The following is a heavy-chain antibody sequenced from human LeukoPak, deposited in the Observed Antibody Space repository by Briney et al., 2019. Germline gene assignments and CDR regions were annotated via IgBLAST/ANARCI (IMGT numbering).Heavy chain of an antibody. D-gene: IGHD2-2*01. J-gene: IGHJ4*02. CDR1: GFTFTNYA. CDR3: AKDEAWRPAAD. Sequence: PGGSLRLSCAPSGFTFTNYAMSWVRQAPGKGLEWVSSITGSGDSAYYADSVRGRFTISRDNSKDTLYLQMNSLRAEDTAIYFCAKDEAWRPAADLGQGTLVTVSS. CDR2: ITGSGDSA. V-gene: IGHV3-23*01.